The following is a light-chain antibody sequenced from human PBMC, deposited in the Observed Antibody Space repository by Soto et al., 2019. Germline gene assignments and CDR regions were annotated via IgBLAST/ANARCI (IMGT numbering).Light chain of an antibody. CDR3: CSYASGSTPFV. CDR2: DVG. V-gene: IGLV2-14*03. J-gene: IGLJ1*01. Sequence: QSVLTQPASVSGSPGQSITISCTGTSSDVGGYNFVSWYQQHPGKAPKLILFDVGDRPSGVSNRFSGSKSGNTASLAISGLQAADEADYYCCSYASGSTPFVFGTGTKVTVL. CDR1: SSDVGGYNF.